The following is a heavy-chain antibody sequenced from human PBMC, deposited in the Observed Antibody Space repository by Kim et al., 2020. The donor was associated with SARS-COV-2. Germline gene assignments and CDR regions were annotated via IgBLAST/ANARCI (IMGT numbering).Heavy chain of an antibody. J-gene: IGHJ5*02. CDR3: VKTGSEPWFGESNWFDP. CDR2: ISSNGGST. Sequence: GGSLRLSCSASGFTFSSYAMHWVRQAPGKGLEYVSAISSNGGSTYYADSVKGRFTISRDNSKNTLYLQMSSLRAEDTAVYYCVKTGSEPWFGESNWFDPWGQGTLVTVSS. D-gene: IGHD3-10*01. V-gene: IGHV3-64D*06. CDR1: GFTFSSYA.